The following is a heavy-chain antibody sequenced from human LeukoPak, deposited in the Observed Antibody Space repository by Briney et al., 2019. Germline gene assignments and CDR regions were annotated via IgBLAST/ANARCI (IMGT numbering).Heavy chain of an antibody. J-gene: IGHJ6*03. D-gene: IGHD4-11*01. CDR1: GFSLTAFG. V-gene: IGHV3-21*01. CDR3: ARVTNYYYYMDV. Sequence: PGGSLRLSCAVSGFSLTAFGMNWVRQAPGKGLEWVSSISSGSSSIYHADSVKGRFTISRDNAKNSLYLQMNSLRAEVTAVYYCARVTNYYYYMDVWGKGSSVTVSS. CDR2: ISSGSSSI.